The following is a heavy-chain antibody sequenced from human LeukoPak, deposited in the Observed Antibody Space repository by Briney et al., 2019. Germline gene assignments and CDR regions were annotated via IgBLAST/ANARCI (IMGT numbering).Heavy chain of an antibody. J-gene: IGHJ4*02. CDR1: GFTFSSYA. D-gene: IGHD6-13*01. CDR2: IDISGGGT. Sequence: GGSLRLSCAASGFTFSSYAMSWVRQAPGKGLDWVSAIDISGGGTYFADSVKGRFTISRDNSKNTLYLQMNSLRAEDTAVYYCAKDLDIAAAHWGQGTLVTVSS. CDR3: AKDLDIAAAH. V-gene: IGHV3-23*01.